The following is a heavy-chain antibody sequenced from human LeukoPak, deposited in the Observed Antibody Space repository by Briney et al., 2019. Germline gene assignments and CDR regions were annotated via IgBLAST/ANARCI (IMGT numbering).Heavy chain of an antibody. CDR1: GFTFGSYA. CDR2: ITGSGGST. V-gene: IGHV3-23*01. D-gene: IGHD2-15*01. J-gene: IGHJ6*04. Sequence: GGSLRLSCAASGFTFGSYAMNWVRQAPGKGLEWVSLITGSGGSTYYADSVKGRFTISGDNSKNTLYLQMNSLRAEDTAVYYCAKGSGPNYYGMDVWGKGTTVTVSS. CDR3: AKGSGPNYYGMDV.